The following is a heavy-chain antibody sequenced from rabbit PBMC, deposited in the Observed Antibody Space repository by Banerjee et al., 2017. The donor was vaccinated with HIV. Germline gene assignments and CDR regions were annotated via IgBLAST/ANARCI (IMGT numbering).Heavy chain of an antibody. CDR2: IYSGDGRT. D-gene: IGHD2-1*01. Sequence: QSLEEYGGDLVKPEGSLTLTCTASGFDLNKYYYMCWVRQAPGKGLEWIGTIYSGDGRTYYASWAKGRFTISTTSSTTVTLQMTSLTAADTATYFCARPYGGRAGFYFDLWGPGTLVTVS. CDR1: GFDLNKYYY. J-gene: IGHJ4*01. CDR3: ARPYGGRAGFYFDL. V-gene: IGHV1S40*01.